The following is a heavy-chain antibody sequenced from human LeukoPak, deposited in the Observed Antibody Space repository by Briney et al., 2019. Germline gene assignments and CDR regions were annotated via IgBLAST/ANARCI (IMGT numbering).Heavy chain of an antibody. V-gene: IGHV3-48*01. CDR2: ISSSSGTI. CDR3: AKSFLGYYDSSGSDY. Sequence: GGSLRLSCAASGFTFSNYSMNWVRQAPGKGLEWVSYISSSSGTINYADSVKGRFTISRDNSKNTLYLQMNSLRAEDTAVYYCAKSFLGYYDSSGSDYWGQGTLVTVSS. CDR1: GFTFSNYS. D-gene: IGHD3-22*01. J-gene: IGHJ4*02.